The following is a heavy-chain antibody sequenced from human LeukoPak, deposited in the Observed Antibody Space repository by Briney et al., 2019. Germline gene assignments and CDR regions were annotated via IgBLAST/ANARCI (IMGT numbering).Heavy chain of an antibody. CDR3: ARAQYDSSVGNDY. CDR1: GLTFSSYA. D-gene: IGHD3-22*01. V-gene: IGHV3-23*01. CDR2: ISGSGGST. J-gene: IGHJ4*02. Sequence: GGSLRLSCAASGLTFSSYAMSWVRQAPGKGLEWVSAISGSGGSTYYADSVKGRFTISRDNSKNTLYLQMNSLRAEDTAVYYCARAQYDSSVGNDYWGQGTLVTVSS.